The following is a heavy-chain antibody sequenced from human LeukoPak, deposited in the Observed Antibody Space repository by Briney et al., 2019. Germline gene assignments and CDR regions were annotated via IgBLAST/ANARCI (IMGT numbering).Heavy chain of an antibody. D-gene: IGHD3-22*01. CDR2: ISGSGGST. CDR3: ACRENSSGYYLYYFDY. CDR1: GFTFSSYG. J-gene: IGHJ4*02. V-gene: IGHV3-23*01. Sequence: PGGSLRLSCAASGFTFSSYGMSWVRQAPGKGLEWVSAISGSGGSTYYADSVKGRFTISRDNSKNTLYLQMNSLRAEDTAVYYCACRENSSGYYLYYFDYWGQGTLVTVSS.